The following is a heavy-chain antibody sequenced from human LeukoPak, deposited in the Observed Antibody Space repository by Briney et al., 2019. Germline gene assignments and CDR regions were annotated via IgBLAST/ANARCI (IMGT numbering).Heavy chain of an antibody. CDR1: GFTFSSYW. J-gene: IGHJ4*02. Sequence: GGSLRLSCAASGFTFSSYWMSWVRQAPGQGLKRVANIKQDGSEKYYVDSVKGRFTISRDNAKNSLYLQMNSLRAEAPAVYCCARDRLLNFDYWGQGTLVTVSS. CDR2: IKQDGSEK. CDR3: ARDRLLNFDY. D-gene: IGHD2-15*01. V-gene: IGHV3-7*01.